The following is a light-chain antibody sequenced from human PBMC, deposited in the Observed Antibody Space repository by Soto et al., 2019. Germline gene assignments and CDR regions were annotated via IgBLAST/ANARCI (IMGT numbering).Light chain of an antibody. CDR1: QSISSW. V-gene: IGKV1-5*01. CDR3: QRP. Sequence: DIQMTQSPSTLSASVGDRVTITCRASQSISSWLAWNQQKPGKAPKVLIYGASSLESGAPSRFSGRGSGTECTLTISSRRRDDFAAGVWQRPVGGGTKVEIK. J-gene: IGKJ4*01. CDR2: GAS.